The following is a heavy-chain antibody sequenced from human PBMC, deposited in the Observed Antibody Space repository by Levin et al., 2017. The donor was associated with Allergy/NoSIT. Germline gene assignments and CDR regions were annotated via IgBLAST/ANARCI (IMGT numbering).Heavy chain of an antibody. CDR2: MNQDGGET. Sequence: GGSLRLSCTASGMTFSSYWMSWVRQPPGKGLEWVANMNQDGGETYYVDSVKGRFIISRDNAKNSLFLQMNSLRAEDTAVYYCARNRLMFFGPEKNDCFDPWGQGTLVTVSS. V-gene: IGHV3-7*04. D-gene: IGHD3-10*01. CDR1: GMTFSSYW. J-gene: IGHJ5*01. CDR3: ARNRLMFFGPEKNDCFDP.